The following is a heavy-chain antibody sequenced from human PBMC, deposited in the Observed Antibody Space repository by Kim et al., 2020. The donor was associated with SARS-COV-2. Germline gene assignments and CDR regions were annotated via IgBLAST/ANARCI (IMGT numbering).Heavy chain of an antibody. D-gene: IGHD5-12*01. V-gene: IGHV1-18*01. J-gene: IGHJ4*02. CDR3: ARVGRDIVDTIQY. Sequence: TRKLQGRVTMTTDTSSSSAYMELRSLRSDETAVYYCARVGRDIVDTIQYWGQGTLVTVSS.